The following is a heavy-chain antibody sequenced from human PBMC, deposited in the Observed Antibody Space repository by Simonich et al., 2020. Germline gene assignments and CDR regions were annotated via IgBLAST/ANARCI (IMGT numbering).Heavy chain of an antibody. V-gene: IGHV1-18*01. D-gene: IGHD6-13*01. Sequence: QVQLVQSGAEVKKPGASVKVSCKASGYTFTSYGISWVRQAPGQGLEGMGWISADNGNKNDAQKLQGRVTMTTDTSTSTAYMELRSLRSDDTAVYYCARDQGGRAAAATDYWGQGTLVTVSS. CDR2: ISADNGNK. J-gene: IGHJ4*02. CDR3: ARDQGGRAAAATDY. CDR1: GYTFTSYG.